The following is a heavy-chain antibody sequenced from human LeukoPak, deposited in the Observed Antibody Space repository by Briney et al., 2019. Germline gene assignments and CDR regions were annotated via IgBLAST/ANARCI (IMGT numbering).Heavy chain of an antibody. CDR2: MYFSGTS. D-gene: IGHD2-8*01. Sequence: SETLSLTCNVSGGSVSTSNYYWAWIRQPPGKGLEWIGSMYFSGTSYYNPSLKSRVTISIDKSKNQFSRKVYSVTAADTAVYYCARGESLIFDYWGHGILVTVSS. CDR1: GGSVSTSNYY. CDR3: ARGESLIFDY. V-gene: IGHV4-39*07. J-gene: IGHJ4*01.